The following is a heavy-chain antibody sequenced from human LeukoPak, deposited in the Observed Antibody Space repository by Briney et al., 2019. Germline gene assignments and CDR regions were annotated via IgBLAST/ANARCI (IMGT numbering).Heavy chain of an antibody. V-gene: IGHV1-2*02. CDR3: ARPYYYDSSGSFDY. CDR1: GYTFTGYY. J-gene: IGHJ4*02. Sequence: ASVKVSCKASGYTFTGYYMHWVRQAPGQGLEWMGWINPNSGGTNYAQKFQGRVTMTRDTSISTAYMELGRLRSDDTAVYYCARPYYYDSSGSFDYWGQGTLVTVSS. D-gene: IGHD3-22*01. CDR2: INPNSGGT.